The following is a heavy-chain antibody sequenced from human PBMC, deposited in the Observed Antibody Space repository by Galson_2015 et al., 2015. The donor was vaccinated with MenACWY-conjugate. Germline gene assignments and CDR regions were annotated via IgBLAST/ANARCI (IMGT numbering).Heavy chain of an antibody. J-gene: IGHJ5*02. V-gene: IGHV4-39*07. CDR3: ARLPRGINLILEGS. Sequence: ETLSLTCTLSGDSISSLHYYWGWIRQPPGKGLEWIGSIYDGGKSYYNPSLKSRVTISVDRSKNQFSLKLRSVTAADTGVYYCARLPRGINLILEGSWGQGILVTVSS. CDR2: IYDGGKS. D-gene: IGHD3-22*01. CDR1: GDSISSLHYY.